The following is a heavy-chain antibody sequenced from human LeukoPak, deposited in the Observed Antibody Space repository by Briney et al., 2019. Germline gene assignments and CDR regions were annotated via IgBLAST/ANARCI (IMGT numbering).Heavy chain of an antibody. V-gene: IGHV3-30*18. CDR1: GFTFSSYG. D-gene: IGHD6-13*01. CDR2: ISHDGSKK. J-gene: IGHJ4*02. Sequence: PGGSLRLSCAAAGFTFSSYGMNWVRQAPGKGLEWVAVISHDGSKKYYADSVKGRFTISRDNSKNTLYLQMNSLRAEDTAVYYCAKDQTISAAGTFDYWGQGTLVTVSS. CDR3: AKDQTISAAGTFDY.